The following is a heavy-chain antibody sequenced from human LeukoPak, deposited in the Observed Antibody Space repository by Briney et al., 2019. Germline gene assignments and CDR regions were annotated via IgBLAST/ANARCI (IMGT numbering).Heavy chain of an antibody. CDR3: ARDRDVDDFDS. J-gene: IGHJ4*01. CDR2: MSYSGHT. D-gene: IGHD2-15*01. V-gene: IGHV4-39*07. CDR1: GGSISSSSYY. Sequence: SETLSLTCTVSGGSISSSSYYWGWIRQPPGKGLEWIVSMSYSGHTYYNPSLKSRVTTSIDTSKNQLSLNLKSVTAADTAVYYCARDRDVDDFDSWGHGTLVTVSS.